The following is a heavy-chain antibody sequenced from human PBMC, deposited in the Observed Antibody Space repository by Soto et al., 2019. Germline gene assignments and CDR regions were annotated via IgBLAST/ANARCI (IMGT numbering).Heavy chain of an antibody. Sequence: GGSLRLSCAASGFTFSSYGMHWVRQAPGKGLEWVAVISYDGSNKYYADSVKGRFTISRDNSKNTLYLQMNSLRSDDTAVYYCARHDYDYVWGSYRSEGVDYWGQGTLVTVSS. CDR1: GFTFSSYG. CDR3: ARHDYDYVWGSYRSEGVDY. D-gene: IGHD3-16*02. CDR2: ISYDGSNK. J-gene: IGHJ4*02. V-gene: IGHV3-30*03.